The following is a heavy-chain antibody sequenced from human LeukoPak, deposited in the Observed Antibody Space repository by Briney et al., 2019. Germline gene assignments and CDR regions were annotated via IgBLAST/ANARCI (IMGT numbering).Heavy chain of an antibody. D-gene: IGHD5-12*01. CDR3: AKNTTGGLSGSGNFDS. V-gene: IGHV3-66*01. J-gene: IGHJ4*02. Sequence: GGSLRLSCAASGFTVSSNHMSWVRQAPGKGLEWVSVIYSGATTYYADSVKDRFTISRDNPKNTLYLQMNSLRAEDTAVYYLAKNTTGGLSGSGNFDSWGQGTLVTVSS. CDR2: IYSGATT. CDR1: GFTVSSNH.